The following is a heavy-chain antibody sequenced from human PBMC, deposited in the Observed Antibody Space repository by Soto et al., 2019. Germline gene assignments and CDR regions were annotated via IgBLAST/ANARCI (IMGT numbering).Heavy chain of an antibody. CDR1: GGSFSGYY. V-gene: IGHV4-59*08. CDR2: IYYSGST. D-gene: IGHD6-13*01. Sequence: SETLSLTCAVYGGSFSGYYWSWIRQPPGKGLEWIGDIYYSGSTNYNPSLKSRVTISVDTSKNQFSLKLSSVTAADTAVYYCARQDLAAAGTFDYWGQGTLVTVSS. J-gene: IGHJ4*02. CDR3: ARQDLAAAGTFDY.